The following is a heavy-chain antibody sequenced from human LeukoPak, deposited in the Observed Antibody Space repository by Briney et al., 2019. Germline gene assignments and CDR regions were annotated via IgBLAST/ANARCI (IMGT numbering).Heavy chain of an antibody. D-gene: IGHD4-17*01. Sequence: ASVKVSCKTSGYTFTSYYIHWVRQAPGRGLEWMGIINPSGGSTSYAQKFQGRVTMTRDTSTSTVYMYLSSLRSEDTAVYYCARDSLYGVVDYWGQGTLVTVSS. CDR2: INPSGGST. CDR1: GYTFTSYY. J-gene: IGHJ4*02. V-gene: IGHV1-46*01. CDR3: ARDSLYGVVDY.